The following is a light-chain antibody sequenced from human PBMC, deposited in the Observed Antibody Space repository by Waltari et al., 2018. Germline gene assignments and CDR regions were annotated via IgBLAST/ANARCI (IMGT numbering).Light chain of an antibody. CDR2: DAS. J-gene: IGKJ4*01. CDR3: QQYHHWST. V-gene: IGKV3-15*01. CDR1: QSIMTN. Sequence: EIVMTQSPATLPVSPGERGTLSCWASQSIMTNVAWYQQKPGQAPRLLISDASTRATATPARFSGSGSGTDFTLTSSSLQSEDFAFYYWQQYHHWSTFGGGTKVEI.